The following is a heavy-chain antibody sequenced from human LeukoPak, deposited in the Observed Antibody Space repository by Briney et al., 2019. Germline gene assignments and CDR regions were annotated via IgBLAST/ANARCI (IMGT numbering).Heavy chain of an antibody. V-gene: IGHV3-66*01. J-gene: IGHJ4*02. D-gene: IGHD3-16*01. CDR2: IYSSGST. Sequence: PGGSLRLSCAPSRFSVCFYYKIWVRQAPGTRLEWVSVIYSSGSTYYTDSVKGRFTISRDISKNTLFLQMNSLRPEDTAVYYCARDLSNPLGYWGQGTLVIVSS. CDR1: RFSVCFYY. CDR3: ARDLSNPLGY.